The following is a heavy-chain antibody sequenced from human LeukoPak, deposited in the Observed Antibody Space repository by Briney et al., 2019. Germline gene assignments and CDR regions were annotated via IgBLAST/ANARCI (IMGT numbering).Heavy chain of an antibody. V-gene: IGHV1-46*01. D-gene: IGHD3-22*01. Sequence: ASVKGSCKASGYTFTIYYMHWVRQAPGQGLEWMGIINPSGGSTSYAQKFQGRVTMTRDMSTRTVYTELSSLRSEDTAVYYCARVADYYDSSGYPDYWGQGTLVTVSS. CDR2: INPSGGST. J-gene: IGHJ4*02. CDR1: GYTFTIYY. CDR3: ARVADYYDSSGYPDY.